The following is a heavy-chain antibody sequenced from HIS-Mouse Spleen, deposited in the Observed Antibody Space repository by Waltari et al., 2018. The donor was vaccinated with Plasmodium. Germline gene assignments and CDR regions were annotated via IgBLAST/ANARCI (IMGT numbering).Heavy chain of an antibody. D-gene: IGHD3-3*01. CDR1: GFTFSSYA. V-gene: IGHV3-30*04. Sequence: QVQLVESGGGVVQPGRSLRLSCAASGFTFSSYAMHWVSQAPGKGLEWVAFISYDGSNKYYADSVKGRFTISRDNSKNTLYLQMNSLRAEDTAVYYCARLYYDFWSGYYPYGMDVWGQGTTVTVSS. CDR2: ISYDGSNK. CDR3: ARLYYDFWSGYYPYGMDV. J-gene: IGHJ6*02.